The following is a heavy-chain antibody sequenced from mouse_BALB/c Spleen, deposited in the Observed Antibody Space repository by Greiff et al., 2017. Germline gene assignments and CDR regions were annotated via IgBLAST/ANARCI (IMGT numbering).Heavy chain of an antibody. CDR3: AIYDYDGGYAMDY. CDR2: IDPANGNT. V-gene: IGHV14-3*02. J-gene: IGHJ4*01. D-gene: IGHD2-4*01. CDR1: GFNIKDTY. Sequence: VQLQQSGAELVKPGASVKLSCTASGFNIKDTYMHWVKQRPEQGLEWIGRIDPANGNTKYDPKFQGKATITADTSSNTAYLQLSSLTSEDTAVYYCAIYDYDGGYAMDYWGQGTSVTVSS.